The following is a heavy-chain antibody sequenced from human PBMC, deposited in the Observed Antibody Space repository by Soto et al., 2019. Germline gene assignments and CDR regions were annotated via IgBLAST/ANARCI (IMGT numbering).Heavy chain of an antibody. Sequence: PSVTLSLTCAVSGGSISSRGYSWSWIRQPPGKGLEWIGYIYHSGSTYYDPSLKSRVTISVDRSKNQFSLKLSSVTAADTAVYYCARGAPVVNDYWGQGTLVTVSS. CDR1: GGSISSRGYS. CDR2: IYHSGST. V-gene: IGHV4-30-2*01. J-gene: IGHJ4*02. CDR3: ARGAPVVNDY. D-gene: IGHD3-22*01.